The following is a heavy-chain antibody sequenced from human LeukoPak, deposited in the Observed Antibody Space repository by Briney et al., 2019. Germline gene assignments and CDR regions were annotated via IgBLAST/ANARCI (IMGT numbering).Heavy chain of an antibody. D-gene: IGHD2-2*01. V-gene: IGHV4-39*01. J-gene: IGHJ4*02. CDR3: TKHNPSPAGNYFDY. Sequence: SETLSLTCTVSGGSISSSSYYWGWIRQPPGKGLEWIGSIYYSGSTYYNPSLKSRVTISVDTSKNQFSLKLSSVTAADTAVYYWTKHNPSPAGNYFDYWAQETLAPVPS. CDR1: GGSISSSSYY. CDR2: IYYSGST.